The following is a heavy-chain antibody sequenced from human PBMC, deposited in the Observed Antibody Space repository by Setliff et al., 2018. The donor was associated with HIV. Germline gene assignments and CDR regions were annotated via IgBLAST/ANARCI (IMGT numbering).Heavy chain of an antibody. J-gene: IGHJ5*01. CDR2: IYYDGRT. D-gene: IGHD3-16*01. V-gene: IGHV4-4*07. Sequence: SETLSLTCTVSGGSISSYYWSWIRQPAGKGLEWIGSIYYDGRTFYKPSLKSRLTISVDTSKNQFSLSLNSVTAADTAVYFCARGGAVSADFDSWGQGTLVTVSS. CDR3: ARGGAVSADFDS. CDR1: GGSISSYY.